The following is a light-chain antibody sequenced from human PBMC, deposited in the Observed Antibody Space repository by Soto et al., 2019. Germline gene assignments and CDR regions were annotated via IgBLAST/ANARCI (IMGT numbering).Light chain of an antibody. CDR3: QQYGSSPEIT. CDR2: GAS. J-gene: IGKJ4*01. V-gene: IGKV3-20*01. CDR1: QSVSSSY. Sequence: EIVLTQSPGTLSLSPGERATLSCRASQSVSSSYLAWFQQKPGQAPRLLIYGASGRATGIPDRLSGSGSGTDFTLTISRLEPEDFAVYYCQQYGSSPEITFGGGTKVEIK.